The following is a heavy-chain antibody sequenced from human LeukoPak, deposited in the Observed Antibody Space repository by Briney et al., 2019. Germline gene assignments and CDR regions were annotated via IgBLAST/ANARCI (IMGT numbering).Heavy chain of an antibody. Sequence: SETLSLTCTVSGGSISSSSYYWGWIRQPPGKGLEWIGSIYYSGSTYYNPSLKSRVTISVDTSKNQFSLKLSSVTAADTAVYYCARGRTFYDSSGYYGYSPDYWGQGTLVTVSS. V-gene: IGHV4-39*07. J-gene: IGHJ4*02. CDR3: ARGRTFYDSSGYYGYSPDY. D-gene: IGHD3-22*01. CDR2: IYYSGST. CDR1: GGSISSSSYY.